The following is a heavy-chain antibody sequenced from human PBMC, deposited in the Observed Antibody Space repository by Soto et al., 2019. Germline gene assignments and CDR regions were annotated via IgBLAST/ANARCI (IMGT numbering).Heavy chain of an antibody. CDR1: GGSISSSSYY. J-gene: IGHJ6*02. CDR2: IYYSGST. Sequence: SETLSLTSTVSGGSISSSSYYWGWIRQPPGKGLEWIGSIYYSGSTYYNPSLKSRVTISVDTSKNQFSLKLSSVTAADTAVYYCARRTTVTTRWPGDVWGQGTTVTVSS. V-gene: IGHV4-39*01. CDR3: ARRTTVTTRWPGDV. D-gene: IGHD4-17*01.